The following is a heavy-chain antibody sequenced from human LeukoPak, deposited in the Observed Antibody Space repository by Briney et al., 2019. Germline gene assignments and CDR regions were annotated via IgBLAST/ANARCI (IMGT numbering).Heavy chain of an antibody. Sequence: SETLSLTCTVSGGSISSYYWSCVRQFPGKGLEWIGYISDSGSTNYSPSLESRVTISVDTSKNKFFLILSSVTAADTAVYYCARRGGTVVGDTGYHYWYFDNWGQGTLVTVSS. V-gene: IGHV4-59*08. CDR3: ARRGGTVVGDTGYHYWYFDN. CDR1: GGSISSYY. D-gene: IGHD5-12*01. J-gene: IGHJ4*02. CDR2: ISDSGST.